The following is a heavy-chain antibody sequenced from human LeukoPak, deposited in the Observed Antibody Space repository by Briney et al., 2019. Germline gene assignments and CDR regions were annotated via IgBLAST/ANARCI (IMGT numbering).Heavy chain of an antibody. CDR2: IYTSGGT. J-gene: IGHJ6*03. Sequence: SETLSLTCTVSGASITNYYWNWIRQPAGKGLEWIGRIYTSGGTNYNPSLETRVTVSVDTSKNHFSLKLNSVTAADTAVFYCARSIVARPNYYYYLDVWGKGITVTVSS. CDR1: GASITNYY. D-gene: IGHD6-6*01. V-gene: IGHV4-4*07. CDR3: ARSIVARPNYYYYLDV.